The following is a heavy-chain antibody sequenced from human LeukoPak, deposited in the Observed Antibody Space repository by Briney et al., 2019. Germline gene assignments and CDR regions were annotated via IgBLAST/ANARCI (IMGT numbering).Heavy chain of an antibody. D-gene: IGHD3-22*01. V-gene: IGHV3-48*03. CDR3: AREAGSSGYPYYYYYGMDV. J-gene: IGHJ6*02. CDR2: ISSSGSTI. CDR1: GFTFSSYE. Sequence: HTGGSLRLSCAASGFTFSSYEMNWVRQAPGKGLEWVSYISSSGSTIYYADSVKGRFTISRDNAKNSLYLQMNSLRAEDTAVYYCAREAGSSGYPYYYYYGMDVWGQATTVTVSS.